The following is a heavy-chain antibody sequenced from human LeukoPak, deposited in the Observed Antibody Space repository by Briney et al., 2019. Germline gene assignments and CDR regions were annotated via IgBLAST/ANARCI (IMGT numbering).Heavy chain of an antibody. CDR3: ATFLVRGVIGGDY. Sequence: GSSVKVPCKASGGTFSSYAISWVRQAPGQGLEWMGGIIPIFGTANYAQKFQGRVTMTEDTSTDTAYMELSSLRSEDTAVYYCATFLVRGVIGGDYWGQGTLVTVSS. D-gene: IGHD3-10*02. J-gene: IGHJ4*02. CDR2: IIPIFGTA. V-gene: IGHV1-69*06. CDR1: GGTFSSYA.